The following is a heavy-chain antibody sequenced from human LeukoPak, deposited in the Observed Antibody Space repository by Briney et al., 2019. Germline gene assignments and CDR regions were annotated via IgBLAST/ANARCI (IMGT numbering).Heavy chain of an antibody. Sequence: GGSLRLSCAASGFTFSSYGMHWVRQAPGKGLEWVAFIRYDGSNKYYADSVKGRYTISRDNSKNTLYLQMNSLRAEDTAVYYCAKARSLSLDYWGQGTLVTVSS. CDR1: GFTFSSYG. J-gene: IGHJ4*02. CDR3: AKARSLSLDY. D-gene: IGHD3-10*01. V-gene: IGHV3-30*02. CDR2: IRYDGSNK.